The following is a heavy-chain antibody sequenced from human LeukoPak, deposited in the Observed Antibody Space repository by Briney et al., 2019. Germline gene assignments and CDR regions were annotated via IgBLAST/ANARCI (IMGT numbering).Heavy chain of an antibody. Sequence: SETLSLTCTVSGGSISSYYWSWIRQPAGKGLEWIGRIYTNGSTNYNPSLKSRVTMSVDTSKNQFSLKLSSVTAADTAVYYCARDLPYGSGSYPDYWGQGTLVTVSS. V-gene: IGHV4-4*07. CDR2: IYTNGST. CDR3: ARDLPYGSGSYPDY. D-gene: IGHD3-10*01. CDR1: GGSISSYY. J-gene: IGHJ4*02.